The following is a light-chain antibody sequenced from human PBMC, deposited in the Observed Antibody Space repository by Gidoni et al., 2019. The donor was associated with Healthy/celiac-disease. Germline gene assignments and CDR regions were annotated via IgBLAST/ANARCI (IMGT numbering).Light chain of an antibody. CDR3: QQYGSSPPLT. CDR2: GAS. J-gene: IGKJ4*01. CDR1: QSVSSSY. Sequence: EIVLTQSPGTLSLSPGERATLSCRDSQSVSSSYLAWYQQKPGQAPRLLIYGASSRATGIPDRFSGSGCGTDFTLTISRLEPEDFAVYYCQQYGSSPPLTFGGGTKVEIK. V-gene: IGKV3-20*01.